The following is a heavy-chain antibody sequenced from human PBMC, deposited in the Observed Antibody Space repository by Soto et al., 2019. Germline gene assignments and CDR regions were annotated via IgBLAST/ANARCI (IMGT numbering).Heavy chain of an antibody. CDR1: GYTFTSYD. Sequence: ASVKVSCKASGYTFTSYDINWVRQATGQGLEYMGWMNPNSGTSEYAASVKGRFTMSRDDSKSIAYLQMDSLKTEDIAVYYCTQSVTGTKSPFWGPGALVTVSS. CDR3: TQSVTGTKSPF. D-gene: IGHD6-19*01. J-gene: IGHJ4*02. CDR2: MNPNSGTS. V-gene: IGHV1-8*01.